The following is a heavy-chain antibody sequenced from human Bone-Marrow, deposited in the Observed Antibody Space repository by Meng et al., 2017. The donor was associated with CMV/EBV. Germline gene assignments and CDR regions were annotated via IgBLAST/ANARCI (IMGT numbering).Heavy chain of an antibody. J-gene: IGHJ4*02. D-gene: IGHD3-22*01. V-gene: IGHV3-48*03. CDR3: ARDPDSSGYYEY. CDR2: ISSSGSTI. CDR1: GFTFSRYE. Sequence: GESLKISCAASGFTFSRYEMNWVRQAPGKGLEWVSYISSSGSTIYYADSVKGRFTISRDNSKNTLYLQMNSLRAEDTAVYYCARDPDSSGYYEYWGQGTLVTISS.